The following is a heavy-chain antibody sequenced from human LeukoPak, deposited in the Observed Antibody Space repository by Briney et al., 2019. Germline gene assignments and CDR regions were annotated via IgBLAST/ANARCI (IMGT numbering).Heavy chain of an antibody. D-gene: IGHD2-15*01. Sequence: TAGGSLRLSCAASGFTFAEYTMHWVRQAPGKGLEWMGAIYYSGSAYYNPPTKSRVTISVDTSKNQFSLKLRSVSAADTAVYYCATVGYNNCSMDVWGQGTTVTVSS. CDR3: ATVGYNNCSMDV. CDR1: GFTFAEYT. CDR2: IYYSGSA. V-gene: IGHV4-59*05. J-gene: IGHJ6*02.